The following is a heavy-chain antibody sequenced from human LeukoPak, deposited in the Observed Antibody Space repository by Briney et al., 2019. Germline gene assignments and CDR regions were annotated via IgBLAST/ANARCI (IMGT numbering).Heavy chain of an antibody. D-gene: IGHD3-3*01. Sequence: PSETLSLTCAVYGGSFSGYYWSWIRQPPGKGLEWIGEINHSGSTNFNPSLKSRVTISVDTSKNQFSLKLSSVTAADTAVYYCARQVSSGNYYYYYYMDVWGKGTTVTISS. CDR1: GGSFSGYY. CDR2: INHSGST. J-gene: IGHJ6*03. V-gene: IGHV4-34*01. CDR3: ARQVSSGNYYYYYYMDV.